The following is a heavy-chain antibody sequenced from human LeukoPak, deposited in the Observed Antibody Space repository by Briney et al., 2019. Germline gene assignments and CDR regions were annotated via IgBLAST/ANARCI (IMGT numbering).Heavy chain of an antibody. CDR3: ARVTGYMIEDYFDY. CDR2: IYYSGST. CDR1: GGSISSYY. J-gene: IGHJ4*02. Sequence: SETLSLTCTVSGGSISSYYWSWIRRPPGKGLEWIGYIYYSGSTNYNPSLKSRVTISVDTSKNQFSLKLRSVTAADTAVYYCARVTGYMIEDYFDYWGQGILVTVSS. V-gene: IGHV4-59*01. D-gene: IGHD3-9*01.